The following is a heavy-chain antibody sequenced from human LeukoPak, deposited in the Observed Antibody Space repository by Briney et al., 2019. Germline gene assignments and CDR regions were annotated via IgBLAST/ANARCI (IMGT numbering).Heavy chain of an antibody. D-gene: IGHD2-15*01. Sequence: ASVKVSCKASGYTFTSYGISWVRQAPGQGLEWMGWISAYNGNTNYAQKLQGRVTMTTDTSTSTAYMELRSLRSDDTAVYYCARDPPRIVVVVAATNYYGMDVWGQGTAVTVSS. V-gene: IGHV1-18*01. J-gene: IGHJ6*02. CDR3: ARDPPRIVVVVAATNYYGMDV. CDR2: ISAYNGNT. CDR1: GYTFTSYG.